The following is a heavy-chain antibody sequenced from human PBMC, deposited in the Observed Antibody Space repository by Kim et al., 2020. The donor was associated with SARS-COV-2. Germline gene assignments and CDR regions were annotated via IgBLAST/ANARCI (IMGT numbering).Heavy chain of an antibody. Sequence: SETLSLTCTVSGGSISSYYWSWIRQPPGKGLEWIGYIYYSGSTNYNPSLKSRVTISVDTSKNQFSLKLSSVTAADTAVYYCSRAGLRYSSSWYGGWFDPWGQGTLVTVSS. J-gene: IGHJ5*02. CDR2: IYYSGST. D-gene: IGHD6-13*01. CDR3: SRAGLRYSSSWYGGWFDP. CDR1: GGSISSYY. V-gene: IGHV4-59*01.